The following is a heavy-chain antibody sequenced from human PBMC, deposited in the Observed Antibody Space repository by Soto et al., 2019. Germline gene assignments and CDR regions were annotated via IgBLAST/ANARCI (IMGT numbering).Heavy chain of an antibody. CDR1: GFTFSGSA. D-gene: IGHD2-2*01. CDR2: IRSKANSYAT. V-gene: IGHV3-73*02. CDR3: TAPGGVPADYYYGMDV. Sequence: EVQLVESGGGLVQPGGSLKLSCAASGFTFSGSAMHWVRQASGKGLEWVGRIRSKANSYATAYAASVKGRFTISRDESKNTAYLQMNSLKTEDTAVYYCTAPGGVPADYYYGMDVWGQGTTVTVSS. J-gene: IGHJ6*02.